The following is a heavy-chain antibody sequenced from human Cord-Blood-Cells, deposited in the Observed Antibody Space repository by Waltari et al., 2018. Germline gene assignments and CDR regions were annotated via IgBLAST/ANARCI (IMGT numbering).Heavy chain of an antibody. J-gene: IGHJ4*02. V-gene: IGHV3-13*01. D-gene: IGHD2-2*01. CDR3: ARVSCSSTSCYFDY. Sequence: EVQLVESGGGLVQPGGSLRLSCAASGFTFSSYDMHWVRQATGKGLEWVSASGTAGDTYYPGSVKGRFTISRENAKNSLYLQMNSLRAGDTAVYYCARVSCSSTSCYFDYWGQGTLVTVSS. CDR1: GFTFSSYD. CDR2: SGTAGDT.